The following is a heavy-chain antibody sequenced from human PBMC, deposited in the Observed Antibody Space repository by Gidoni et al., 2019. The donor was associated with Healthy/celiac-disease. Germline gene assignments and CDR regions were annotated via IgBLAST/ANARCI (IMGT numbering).Heavy chain of an antibody. J-gene: IGHJ5*02. CDR1: GGSISSSSYY. CDR3: ARGLNWGKGWFDP. Sequence: QLQLQESGPGLVKPSETLSLTCTVSGGSISSSSYYWGWIRQPPGKGLEWIGSIYYSGSTYYNPSLKSRVTISVDTSKNQFSLKLSSVTAADTAVYYCARGLNWGKGWFDPWGQGTLVTVSS. CDR2: IYYSGST. V-gene: IGHV4-39*01. D-gene: IGHD7-27*01.